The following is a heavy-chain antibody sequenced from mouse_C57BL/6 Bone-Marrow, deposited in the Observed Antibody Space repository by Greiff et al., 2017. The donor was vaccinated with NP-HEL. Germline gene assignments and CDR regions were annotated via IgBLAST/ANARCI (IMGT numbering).Heavy chain of an antibody. V-gene: IGHV1-22*01. CDR1: GYTLTDYN. D-gene: IGHD1-1*01. CDR2: INPNNGGT. Sequence: EVQLQQSGPELVKPGASVKMSCKASGYTLTDYNMHWVKQSHGKSLEWIGYINPNNGGTSYNQKFKGKATLTVKQSSSTADMELRSLTSEDSAVYYCASPAGDYSWYFEVWGTGTTVTVSS. CDR3: ASPAGDYSWYFEV. J-gene: IGHJ1*03.